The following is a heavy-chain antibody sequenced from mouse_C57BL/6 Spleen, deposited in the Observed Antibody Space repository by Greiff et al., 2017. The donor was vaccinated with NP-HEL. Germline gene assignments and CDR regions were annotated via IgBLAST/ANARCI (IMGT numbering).Heavy chain of an antibody. D-gene: IGHD2-4*01. V-gene: IGHV1-76*01. CDR3: AREEKYDYDYYAMDY. Sequence: VKLQQSGAELVRPGASVKLSCKASGYTFTDYYINWVKQRPGQGLEWIARIYPGSGNTYYNEKFKGKATLTAEKSSSTAYMQLSSLTSEDSAVYFCAREEKYDYDYYAMDYWGQGTSVTVSS. J-gene: IGHJ4*01. CDR2: IYPGSGNT. CDR1: GYTFTDYY.